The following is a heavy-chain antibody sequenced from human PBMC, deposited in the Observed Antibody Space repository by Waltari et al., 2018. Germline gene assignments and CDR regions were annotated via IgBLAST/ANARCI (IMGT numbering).Heavy chain of an antibody. CDR1: GYTFTSYD. CDR2: MNPNSGNT. D-gene: IGHD6-13*01. V-gene: IGHV1-8*02. Sequence: QVQLVQSGAEVKKPGASVKVSCKASGYTFTSYDINWVRQATGQGLEWMGWMNPNSGNTGYAQKFQGRVTMTRNTSISTAYMELSSLRSEDTAVYYCARDYSSSWSNWFDPWGQGTLVTVSS. J-gene: IGHJ5*02. CDR3: ARDYSSSWSNWFDP.